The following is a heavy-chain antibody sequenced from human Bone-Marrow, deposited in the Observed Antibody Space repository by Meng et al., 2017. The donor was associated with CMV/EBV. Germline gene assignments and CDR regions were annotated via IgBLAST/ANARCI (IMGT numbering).Heavy chain of an antibody. J-gene: IGHJ4*02. CDR2: ISWDGGST. V-gene: IGHV3-43*01. CDR3: AKGNYYVSSGYSCYFDY. CDR1: GFTFDDYT. D-gene: IGHD3-22*01. Sequence: GASLKISCAASGFTFDDYTMHWVRQAPGKGLEWVSLISWDGGSTYYADSVKGRFTISRDNSKNSLYLQMNSLRTEDTALYYCAKGNYYVSSGYSCYFDYWGQGTLVTV.